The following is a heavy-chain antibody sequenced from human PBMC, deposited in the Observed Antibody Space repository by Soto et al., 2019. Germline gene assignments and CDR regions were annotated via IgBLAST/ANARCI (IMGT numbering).Heavy chain of an antibody. V-gene: IGHV1-18*01. Sequence: GASVKVSCKASGYSFTNYGTTWVRQAPGQGLEWMGWISAYSGNTDYAQKLQGRVSMTTDTSTTTAYMELRSLRSEDTAVYYCAREQTTGYSSGWYTNDAFDIWGQGTMVTVSS. D-gene: IGHD6-19*01. CDR1: GYSFTNYG. J-gene: IGHJ3*02. CDR3: AREQTTGYSSGWYTNDAFDI. CDR2: ISAYSGNT.